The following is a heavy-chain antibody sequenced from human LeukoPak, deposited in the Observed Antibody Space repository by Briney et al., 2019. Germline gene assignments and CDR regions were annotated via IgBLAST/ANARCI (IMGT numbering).Heavy chain of an antibody. Sequence: GGSLRLSCAASGFTFSSYGMHWVRQAPGKGLEWVAFIRYDGSNKYYADSVKGRFTISRDNSKNTLYLQMNSLRAEDTAVYYCAKQAGSSSTSHDYWGQGTLVTVSS. CDR1: GFTFSSYG. CDR3: AKQAGSSSTSHDY. J-gene: IGHJ4*02. CDR2: IRYDGSNK. D-gene: IGHD6-13*01. V-gene: IGHV3-30*02.